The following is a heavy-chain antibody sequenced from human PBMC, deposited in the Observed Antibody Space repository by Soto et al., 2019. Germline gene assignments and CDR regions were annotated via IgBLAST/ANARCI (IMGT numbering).Heavy chain of an antibody. CDR2: INPNSGGT. D-gene: IGHD5-18*01. V-gene: IGHV1-2*04. CDR1: GYTFAGYY. CDR3: ERAHDPGWHPRSYGPGFDP. J-gene: IGHJ5*02. Sequence: GXSVKVSFKTSGYTFAGYYMHWVRQAPVQGLEWMGWINPNSGGTNYAQKFQGCVTMTRDTSISTAYMELSRLRSDDTAVYYCERAHDPGWHPRSYGPGFDPWGQGTLVTVYS.